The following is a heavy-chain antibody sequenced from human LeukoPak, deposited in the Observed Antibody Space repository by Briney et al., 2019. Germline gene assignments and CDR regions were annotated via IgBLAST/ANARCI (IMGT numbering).Heavy chain of an antibody. CDR2: ISGSGGST. Sequence: GGSLRLSCAASGFTFSSYAMSWVRQAPGKGLEWVSAISGSGGSTYYADSVKGRFTISRDNSKNALYLQMNSLRVEDTAVYYCAKVGGTIVVVIGDAFDIWGQGTMVTVSS. J-gene: IGHJ3*02. V-gene: IGHV3-23*01. D-gene: IGHD3-22*01. CDR3: AKVGGTIVVVIGDAFDI. CDR1: GFTFSSYA.